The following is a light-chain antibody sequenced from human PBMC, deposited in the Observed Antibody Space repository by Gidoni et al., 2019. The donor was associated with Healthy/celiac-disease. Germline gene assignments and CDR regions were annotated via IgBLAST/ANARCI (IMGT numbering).Light chain of an antibody. CDR1: QSISSY. CDR3: QQRYSTPLT. V-gene: IGKV1-39*01. J-gene: IGKJ4*01. Sequence: DIQMTQSPSSLSASVGDRVTITCRASQSISSYLNWYQQKPGKAPKLLIYAASSLQSGVPSRFSGSGSGTDVTLTISSLQPEDFATYYCQQRYSTPLTFGGGTKVEIK. CDR2: AAS.